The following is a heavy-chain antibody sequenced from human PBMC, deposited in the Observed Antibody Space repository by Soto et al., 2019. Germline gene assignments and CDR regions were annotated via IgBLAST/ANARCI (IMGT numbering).Heavy chain of an antibody. D-gene: IGHD3-22*01. V-gene: IGHV4-31*03. CDR1: GGSISSGGYY. CDR2: IYYSGST. CDR3: ARGSPSITMIVVAEFDP. Sequence: QVQLQESGPGLVKPSQTLSLTCTVSGGSISSGGYYWSWIRQHPGKGLEWIGYIYYSGSTYYNPSLKCRVTIPVDTSKHQFSLKLRSVTAADTAVYYCARGSPSITMIVVAEFDPWGQGTLVTVSS. J-gene: IGHJ5*02.